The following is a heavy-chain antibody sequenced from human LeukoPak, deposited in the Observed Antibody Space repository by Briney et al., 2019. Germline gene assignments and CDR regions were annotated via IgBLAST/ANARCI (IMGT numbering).Heavy chain of an antibody. CDR2: IYWDDDK. J-gene: IGHJ3*02. V-gene: IGHV2-5*02. CDR1: GFSLSASGVG. CDR3: AHRLSTYYDILTGYYDDAFDI. D-gene: IGHD3-9*01. Sequence: SGPTLVNPTQTLTLTCTFSGFSLSASGVGVGWIRQPPGKALEWLALIYWDDDKRYSPSLKSRLTITKDTSKNQVVLTMTNMDPVDTATYYCAHRLSTYYDILTGYYDDAFDIWGQGTMVTVSS.